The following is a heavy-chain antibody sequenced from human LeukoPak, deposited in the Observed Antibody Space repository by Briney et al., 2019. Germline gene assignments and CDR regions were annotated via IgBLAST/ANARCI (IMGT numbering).Heavy chain of an antibody. D-gene: IGHD1-26*01. CDR3: ARDTPGTGIVGATTSWYFDL. CDR2: IYSGGST. J-gene: IGHJ2*01. Sequence: GGSLRLSCAASGFTVSSNYMSWVRQAPGKGLEWVSVIYSGGSTYYADSVKGRFTISRDNSKNTLYLQMNSLRAEDTAVYYCARDTPGTGIVGATTSWYFDLWGRGTLVTVSS. CDR1: GFTVSSNY. V-gene: IGHV3-53*01.